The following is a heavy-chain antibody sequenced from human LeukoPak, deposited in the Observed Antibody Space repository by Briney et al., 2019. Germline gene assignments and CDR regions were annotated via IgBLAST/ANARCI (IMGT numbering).Heavy chain of an antibody. Sequence: SVKVSCKASGGXFSSYAISWVRQAPGQGLEWMGGIIPIFGTANYAQKFQGRVTIAADESMSTAYMELSSLRSEDTAVYYCASLERGFGEKKYYYYYGMDVWGQGTTVTVSS. V-gene: IGHV1-69*01. CDR2: IIPIFGTA. D-gene: IGHD3-10*01. J-gene: IGHJ6*02. CDR3: ASLERGFGEKKYYYYYGMDV. CDR1: GGXFSSYA.